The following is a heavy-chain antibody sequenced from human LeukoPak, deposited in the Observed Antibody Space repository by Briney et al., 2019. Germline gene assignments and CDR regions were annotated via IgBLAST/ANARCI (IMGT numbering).Heavy chain of an antibody. CDR3: ARSAGSGFQLDH. Sequence: PSDTLSLTCTASGGSISSYYRSWIRQPAGKGLEYIGRTYTTGSANYNPSLKGRVSLSLDASKNQFSLKLSSVTAPDTAVYYCARSAGSGFQLDHWGQGTLVTVSS. V-gene: IGHV4-4*07. CDR2: TYTTGSA. CDR1: GGSISSYY. J-gene: IGHJ4*02.